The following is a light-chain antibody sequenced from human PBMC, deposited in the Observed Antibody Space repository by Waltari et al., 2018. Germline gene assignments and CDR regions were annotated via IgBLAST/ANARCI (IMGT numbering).Light chain of an antibody. V-gene: IGLV1-47*01. CDR2: RNH. CDR1: SSNIGGNF. J-gene: IGLJ2*01. CDR3: CSYACSYTFGV. Sequence: QSVLTQPPSASGTPGQSITISCSGSSSNIGGNFVYWYHQLPGTAPRPLIYRNHQRPSGVPVRCSGSKSGHTASLTISGLQAEDEADYYCCSYACSYTFGVFGGGTKVTVL.